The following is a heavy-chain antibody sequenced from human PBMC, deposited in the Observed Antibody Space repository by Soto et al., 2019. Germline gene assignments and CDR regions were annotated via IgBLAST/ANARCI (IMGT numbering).Heavy chain of an antibody. CDR1: GYTFTSYG. CDR3: ARGLGLYYFDY. J-gene: IGHJ4*02. V-gene: IGHV1-3*01. D-gene: IGHD1-26*01. Sequence: ASVKVSCKASGYTFTSYGSSWVRQAPGQRLEWMGWINAGNGNAKYSQKFQGRVTITRDTSASTAYMELSSLRSEDTAVYYCARGLGLYYFDYWGQGTLVTVSS. CDR2: INAGNGNA.